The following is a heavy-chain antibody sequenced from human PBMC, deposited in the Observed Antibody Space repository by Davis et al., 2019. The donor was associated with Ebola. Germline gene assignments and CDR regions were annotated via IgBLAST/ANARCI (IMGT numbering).Heavy chain of an antibody. CDR1: GGTFSSYA. CDR2: IIPIFGTA. V-gene: IGHV1-69*01. Sequence: KVSCKASGGTFSSYAISWVRQAPGQGLEWMGGIIPIFGTANYAQKFQGRVTITADESTSTAYMELSSLRSEDTAVYYCAKIMSYYYGMDVWGQGTTVTVSS. CDR3: AKIMSYYYGMDV. J-gene: IGHJ6*02.